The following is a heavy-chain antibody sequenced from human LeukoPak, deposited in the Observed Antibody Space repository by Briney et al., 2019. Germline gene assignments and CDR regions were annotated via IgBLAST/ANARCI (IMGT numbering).Heavy chain of an antibody. D-gene: IGHD1-26*01. Sequence: SETLSLTCTVSGYSISSGYYWGWIRKPPGKGLEWIGSIYHSGSTYYNPSLKSRVTISVDTSKNQFSLKLSSVTAANTAVYYCARGGSTNPAGYYYYYMDVWGKGTTVTVSS. V-gene: IGHV4-38-2*02. CDR2: IYHSGST. CDR3: ARGGSTNPAGYYYYYMDV. J-gene: IGHJ6*03. CDR1: GYSISSGYY.